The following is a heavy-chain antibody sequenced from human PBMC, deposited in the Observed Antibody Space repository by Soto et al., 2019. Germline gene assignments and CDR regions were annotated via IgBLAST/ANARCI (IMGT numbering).Heavy chain of an antibody. Sequence: EVQLVESGGGLVPPGGSLRLSCAASGFTFSNYWMTWVRQAPGKGLEWVANIKQDGREKYCVDSVKGRFTISRDNAKNSLYLQMNSLRAEDTAVYYCARHEGTSFGPWGQGALVTVSS. CDR1: GFTFSNYW. CDR2: IKQDGREK. J-gene: IGHJ5*02. D-gene: IGHD2-2*01. CDR3: ARHEGTSFGP. V-gene: IGHV3-7*01.